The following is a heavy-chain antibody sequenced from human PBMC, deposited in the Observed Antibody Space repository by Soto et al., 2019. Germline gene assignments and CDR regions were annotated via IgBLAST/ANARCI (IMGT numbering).Heavy chain of an antibody. D-gene: IGHD6-6*01. Sequence: VGSLRLSCAASVFTFSDYYMTCIRRAPGKGLEWVSYISSSGSGIYHADSVKGRFTISRDNAKNSLYLQMSSLRADDTAIYFCARASPDAFHSWGQATMVTVS. V-gene: IGHV3-11*01. CDR1: VFTFSDYY. CDR3: ARASPDAFHS. J-gene: IGHJ3*02. CDR2: ISSSGSGI.